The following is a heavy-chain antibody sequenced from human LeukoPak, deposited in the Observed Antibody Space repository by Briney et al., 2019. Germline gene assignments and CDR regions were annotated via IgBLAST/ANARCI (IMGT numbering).Heavy chain of an antibody. CDR3: ARSEGYRHFDY. V-gene: IGHV1-46*01. CDR1: GYTFTSYY. J-gene: IGHJ4*02. Sequence: ASVKVSCKASGYTFTSYYMHWVRQAPGQGLEWMGIINPSGGSTSYAQKFQGRVTMTRDMSTSTVYMELSSLRSEDTAVYHCARSEGYRHFDYWGQGTLVTVSS. D-gene: IGHD2-15*01. CDR2: INPSGGST.